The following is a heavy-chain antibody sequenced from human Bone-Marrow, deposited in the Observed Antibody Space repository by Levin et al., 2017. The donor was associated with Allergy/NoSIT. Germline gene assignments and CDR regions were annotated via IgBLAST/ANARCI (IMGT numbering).Heavy chain of an antibody. Sequence: PGGSLRLSCAASGFTFSSYGMHWVRQAPGKGLEWVAVISYDGSNKYYADSVKGRFTISRDNSKNTLYLQMNSLRAEDTAVYYCAKPIFGVVILYGMDVWGQGTTVTVSS. CDR2: ISYDGSNK. J-gene: IGHJ6*02. CDR3: AKPIFGVVILYGMDV. CDR1: GFTFSSYG. D-gene: IGHD3-3*01. V-gene: IGHV3-30*18.